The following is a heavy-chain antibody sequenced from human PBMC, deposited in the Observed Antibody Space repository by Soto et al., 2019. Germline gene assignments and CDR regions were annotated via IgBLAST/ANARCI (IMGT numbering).Heavy chain of an antibody. V-gene: IGHV1-69*13. Sequence: GASVKVSCKASGGTFSSYAISWVRQAPGQGLEWMGGIIPIFGTANYAQKFQGRVTITADESTSTACMELSSLRSEDTAVYYCASRRDIVVVPADDAFDIWGQGTMVTVSS. CDR3: ASRRDIVVVPADDAFDI. CDR2: IIPIFGTA. J-gene: IGHJ3*02. CDR1: GGTFSSYA. D-gene: IGHD2-2*01.